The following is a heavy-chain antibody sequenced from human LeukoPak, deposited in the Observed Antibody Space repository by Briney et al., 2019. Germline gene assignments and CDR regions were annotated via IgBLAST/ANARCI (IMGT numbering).Heavy chain of an antibody. CDR2: IYYNGDT. CDR1: GGSISSSRYY. V-gene: IGHV4-39*01. CDR3: ARPREMATIYDAFDV. J-gene: IGHJ3*01. D-gene: IGHD5-24*01. Sequence: SETLSLTCTVSGGSISSSRYYWGWIRQPPGKGLDWIGTIYYNGDTYYNPSLNSRVTISVDTSKNQFSLKLSSVTAADTAVYNCARPREMATIYDAFDVWGQGTMVIVSS.